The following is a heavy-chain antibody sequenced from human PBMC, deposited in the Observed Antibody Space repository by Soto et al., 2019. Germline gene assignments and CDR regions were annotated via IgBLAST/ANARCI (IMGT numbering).Heavy chain of an antibody. D-gene: IGHD3-16*02. J-gene: IGHJ4*02. CDR1: GFTCSSYA. CDR3: AKEDYDCISARYRYFDY. Sequence: EVQLLESGGGWVQTGGCLRLSCSASGFTCSSYAMSWVLQAPGKGLEWVSAISGSGGSTYYADSVKGRFTISRDNSKYTLYVQMNSPRAEDTAVYYCAKEDYDCISARYRYFDYWGQGTKVTVSS. CDR2: ISGSGGST. V-gene: IGHV3-23*01.